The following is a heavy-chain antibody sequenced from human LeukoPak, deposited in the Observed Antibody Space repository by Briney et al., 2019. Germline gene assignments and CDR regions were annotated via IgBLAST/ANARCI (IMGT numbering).Heavy chain of an antibody. CDR3: ASLDY. J-gene: IGHJ4*02. CDR2: INSDGSST. Sequence: PGGSLRLSCAASGFTFSIYWVHWVRHAPGKGLVWVSSINSDGSSTSYADSVKGRFTISRDNAKNTLYLQMNTLRAEDTAVYYCASLDYWGQGTPVTVSS. CDR1: GFTFSIYW. V-gene: IGHV3-74*01.